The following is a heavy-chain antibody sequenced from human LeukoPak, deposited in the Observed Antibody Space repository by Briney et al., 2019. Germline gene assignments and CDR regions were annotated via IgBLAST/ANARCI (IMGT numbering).Heavy chain of an antibody. V-gene: IGHV1-8*03. CDR2: MNPNSGNT. CDR1: GYTFTSYD. D-gene: IGHD6-13*01. Sequence: ASVKVSCKASGYTFTSYDINWVRQATGQGLEWMGWMNPNSGNTGYAQKFQGRVTITRNTSISTAYMELSSLRSEDTAVYYCARVGRAAAAPHNWFDPWGQGTLVTASS. CDR3: ARVGRAAAAPHNWFDP. J-gene: IGHJ5*02.